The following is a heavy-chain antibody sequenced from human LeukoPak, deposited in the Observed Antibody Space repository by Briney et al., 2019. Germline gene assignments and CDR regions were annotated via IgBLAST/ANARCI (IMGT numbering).Heavy chain of an antibody. CDR1: GFTFSSYT. CDR2: ITTGDGNT. J-gene: IGHJ4*02. V-gene: IGHV3-23*01. D-gene: IGHD2-2*01. CDR3: AKGCWDVVVPAAISYYFDY. Sequence: GGSLRLSCTASGFTFSSYTMTWVRQAPGKGLKWVSTITTGDGNTYYADSVKGRFTISRDNSKNTLYLQMNSLRAEDTAVYYCAKGCWDVVVPAAISYYFDYWGQGTLVTVSS.